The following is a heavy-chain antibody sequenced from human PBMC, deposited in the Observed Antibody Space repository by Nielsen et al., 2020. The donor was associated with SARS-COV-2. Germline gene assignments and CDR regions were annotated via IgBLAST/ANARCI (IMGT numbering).Heavy chain of an antibody. CDR3: ARVLDPLGVGATTGFDY. CDR2: IIPIFGTA. V-gene: IGHV1-69*01. Sequence: WVGQAPGQGLEWMGGIIPIFGTANYAQKFQGRVTITADESTSTAYMELSSLRSEDTAVYYCARVLDPLGVGATTGFDYWGQGTLVTVSS. D-gene: IGHD1-26*01. J-gene: IGHJ4*02.